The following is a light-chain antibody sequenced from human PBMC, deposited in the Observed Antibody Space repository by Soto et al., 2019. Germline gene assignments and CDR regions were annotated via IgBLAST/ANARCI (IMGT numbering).Light chain of an antibody. CDR2: DVS. CDR3: GSYTSCSTLV. Sequence: QSALTQPASVSGSPGQSITISCTGTSSDVGGYNYVSWYQQHPGKDPKLMIYDVSNRPSGVSNRFSGSKSGNTASLTVSGLQAEDEADYYCGSYTSCSTLVFGGGTKLTVL. J-gene: IGLJ2*01. V-gene: IGLV2-14*01. CDR1: SSDVGGYNY.